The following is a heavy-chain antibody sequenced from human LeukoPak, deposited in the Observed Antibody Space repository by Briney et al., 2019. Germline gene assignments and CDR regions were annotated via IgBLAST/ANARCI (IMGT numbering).Heavy chain of an antibody. D-gene: IGHD2-2*01. J-gene: IGHJ4*02. CDR1: GSRLTSYN. Sequence: GGSLRLSCAASGSRLTSYNLNWVRQAPGKGLEWVSSISSSSSCIHYADSVKGRFTISRDNAKNSLYLQMNSLRAEDTAVYYCARDGGFQLSALEYWGQGTLVTVSS. CDR2: ISSSSSCI. V-gene: IGHV3-21*06. CDR3: ARDGGFQLSALEY.